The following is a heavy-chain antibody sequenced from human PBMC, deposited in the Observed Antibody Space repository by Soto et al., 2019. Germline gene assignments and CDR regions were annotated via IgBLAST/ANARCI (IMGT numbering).Heavy chain of an antibody. CDR2: IKHDASER. CDR1: GFTYSKYW. D-gene: IGHD2-2*01. Sequence: PGGSLRLSCVASGFTYSKYWMSWARQAPGKGLEWVANIKHDASERNYMDSVRGRFTISRDNAKNSVYLQMDSPRAEDTAVYYCARDSRTLFETNRVRSDYWGQGTLVTVSS. V-gene: IGHV3-7*03. CDR3: ARDSRTLFETNRVRSDY. J-gene: IGHJ4*02.